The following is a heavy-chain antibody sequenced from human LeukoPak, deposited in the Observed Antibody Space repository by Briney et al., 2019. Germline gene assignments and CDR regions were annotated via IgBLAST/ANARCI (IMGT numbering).Heavy chain of an antibody. V-gene: IGHV3-30*07. CDR2: ISSGGTYE. D-gene: IGHD3-10*01. CDR1: GFTFSNYA. Sequence: GGSLRLSCAASGFTFSNYAMHWVRQAPGKGLEWVSLISSGGTYEYYADSVKGRFTISRDNSKNTLYLQMNSLRAEDTAVYYCARDGFFGSGSAGYWGQGTLVTVSS. CDR3: ARDGFFGSGSAGY. J-gene: IGHJ4*02.